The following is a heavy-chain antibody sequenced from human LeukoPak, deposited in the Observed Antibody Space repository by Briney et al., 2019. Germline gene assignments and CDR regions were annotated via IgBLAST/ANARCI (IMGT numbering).Heavy chain of an antibody. D-gene: IGHD6-13*01. CDR3: ARSSWLNAFDI. Sequence: TPSETLSLTCAVYGVSFSGYYWSWIRQPPGKGLEWIGEINHSGSTNYNPSLKSRVTISVDTSKNQFSLKLSSVTAADTAVYYCARSSWLNAFDIWGQGTMVTVSS. V-gene: IGHV4-34*01. CDR2: INHSGST. J-gene: IGHJ3*02. CDR1: GVSFSGYY.